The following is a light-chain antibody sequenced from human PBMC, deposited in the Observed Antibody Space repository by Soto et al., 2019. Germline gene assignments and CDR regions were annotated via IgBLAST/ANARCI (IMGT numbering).Light chain of an antibody. Sequence: ETVLTQSPGTLSLSPGERATLSCRASQSVSSSYLAWYQQKPGQAPRLLIYGASSRATGIPDRFSGSGSGTDFTHTISRLEPEDYAVYYCQQYGSSPPYTFGQGNKLEIK. J-gene: IGKJ2*01. CDR3: QQYGSSPPYT. CDR2: GAS. CDR1: QSVSSSY. V-gene: IGKV3-20*01.